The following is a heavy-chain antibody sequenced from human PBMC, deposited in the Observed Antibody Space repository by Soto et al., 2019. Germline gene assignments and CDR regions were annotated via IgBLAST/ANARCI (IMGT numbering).Heavy chain of an antibody. CDR1: GGSISSSSYY. D-gene: IGHD5-18*01. Sequence: SETLSLTCTVSGGSISSSSYYWGWIRQPPGKGLEWIGSIYYSGSTYYNPSLKSRVTISVDTSKNQFSLKLSSVTAADTAVYYCARHGGDTAMVATYYYHYGMDVWGQGTTVTVSS. CDR3: ARHGGDTAMVATYYYHYGMDV. V-gene: IGHV4-39*01. CDR2: IYYSGST. J-gene: IGHJ6*02.